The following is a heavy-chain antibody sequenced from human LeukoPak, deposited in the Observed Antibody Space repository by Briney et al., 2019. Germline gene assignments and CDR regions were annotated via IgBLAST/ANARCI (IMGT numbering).Heavy chain of an antibody. V-gene: IGHV4-4*09. Sequence: SETLSLTCTVSGGSISSYYWSWIRQPPGKGLEWIGYIYTSGSTNYNPSLKSRVTISVDTSKNQFSLKLSSVTAADTAVYYCARQYYYYYMDVWGKGTTVTVSS. CDR3: ARQYYYYYMDV. CDR2: IYTSGST. CDR1: GGSISSYY. J-gene: IGHJ6*03.